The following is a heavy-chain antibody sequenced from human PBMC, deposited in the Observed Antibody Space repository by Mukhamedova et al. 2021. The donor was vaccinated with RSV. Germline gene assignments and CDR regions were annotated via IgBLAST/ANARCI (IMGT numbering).Heavy chain of an antibody. CDR2: ISYAGSNK. Sequence: RQAPGTGLEWVADISYAGSNKYYADSVNGRFTIYRDNSKNTLYLQMNSLRAEDTAVYYSARDPYDSSARTSIWGQGTLVTV. J-gene: IGHJ1*01. D-gene: IGHD3-22*01. CDR3: ARDPYDSSARTSI. V-gene: IGHV3-30-3*01.